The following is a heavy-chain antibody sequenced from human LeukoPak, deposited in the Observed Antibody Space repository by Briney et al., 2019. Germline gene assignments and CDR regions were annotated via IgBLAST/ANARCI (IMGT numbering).Heavy chain of an antibody. CDR2: INPNSGGT. CDR1: GYTFTDYG. V-gene: IGHV1-2*02. CDR3: ARDGSYYGSGSYSHIDY. D-gene: IGHD3-10*01. Sequence: ASVKVSCKASGYTFTDYGITWVRQAPGQGLEWIGWINPNSGGTNYAEKFQGRVTMTRDTSISTAYMELSRLRSDDTAVYYCARDGSYYGSGSYSHIDYWGQGTLVTVSS. J-gene: IGHJ4*02.